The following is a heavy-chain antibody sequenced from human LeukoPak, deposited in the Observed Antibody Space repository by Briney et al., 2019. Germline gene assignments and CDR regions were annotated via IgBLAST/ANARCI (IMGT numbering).Heavy chain of an antibody. Sequence: SVKVSCKASGGTFSSYAISWVRQAPGQGLEWMGGIIPIFGTANCAQKFQGRVTITTDESTSTAYMELSSLRSEDTAVYYCARGRGYTYCSSTSCYPADAFDTWGQGTMVTVSS. J-gene: IGHJ3*02. CDR2: IIPIFGTA. CDR3: ARGRGYTYCSSTSCYPADAFDT. CDR1: GGTFSSYA. D-gene: IGHD2-2*01. V-gene: IGHV1-69*05.